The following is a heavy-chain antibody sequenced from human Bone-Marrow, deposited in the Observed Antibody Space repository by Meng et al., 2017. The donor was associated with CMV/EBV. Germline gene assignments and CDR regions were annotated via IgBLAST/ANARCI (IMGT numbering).Heavy chain of an antibody. CDR1: GGSFSGYY. CDR2: INHSGST. D-gene: IGHD2-2*01. Sequence: SETLSLTCAVYGGSFSGYYWSWSRQRPGQGLEWIGEINHSGSTNYNPSLKSRVTISVDTSKNQFSLKLSSVTAAATAVYYCARRIRYCSSTSCFYYYYGMDVWGQGTTVTVSS. V-gene: IGHV4-34*01. J-gene: IGHJ6*02. CDR3: ARRIRYCSSTSCFYYYYGMDV.